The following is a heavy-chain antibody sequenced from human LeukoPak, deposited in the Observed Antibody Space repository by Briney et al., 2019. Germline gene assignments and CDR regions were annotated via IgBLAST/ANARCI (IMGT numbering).Heavy chain of an antibody. CDR3: ARNTYYDFWSGYYPAYYYYGMDV. D-gene: IGHD3-3*01. V-gene: IGHV3-21*01. Sequence: GGSLRLSCAASGLTFSSYSMNWVRQAPGKGLEWVSSISSSSYIYYADSVKGRFTISRDNAKNSLYLQMNSLRAEDTAVYYCARNTYYDFWSGYYPAYYYYGMDVWGQGTTVTVSS. J-gene: IGHJ6*02. CDR2: ISSSSYI. CDR1: GLTFSSYS.